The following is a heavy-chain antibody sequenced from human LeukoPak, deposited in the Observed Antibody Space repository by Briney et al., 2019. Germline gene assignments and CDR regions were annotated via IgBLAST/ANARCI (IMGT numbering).Heavy chain of an antibody. CDR1: GFTFSSYW. CDR2: IKQDGSEK. CDR3: ARSPNGDYLPHYMDV. D-gene: IGHD4-17*01. V-gene: IGHV3-7*01. J-gene: IGHJ6*03. Sequence: GSLRLSCAASGFTFSSYWMSWVRQAPGKGLEWVANIKQDGSEKYYVDSVKGRFTISRDNAKNSLYLQMNSLRAEDTAVYYCARSPNGDYLPHYMDVWGKGTTVTISS.